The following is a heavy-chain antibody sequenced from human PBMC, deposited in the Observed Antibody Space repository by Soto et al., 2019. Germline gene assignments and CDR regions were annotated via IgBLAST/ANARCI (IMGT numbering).Heavy chain of an antibody. J-gene: IGHJ3*02. CDR2: IYYSGST. V-gene: IGHV4-39*07. CDR1: GGSISSSSYY. D-gene: IGHD1-26*01. Sequence: SETLSLTCTVSGGSISSSSYYWGWIRQPPGKGLEWIGSIYYSGSTNYNPSLKSRVTISVDTSKNQFSLKLSSVTAADTAVYYCARNSGRYSSRGDAFDIWGQGTMVTVSS. CDR3: ARNSGRYSSRGDAFDI.